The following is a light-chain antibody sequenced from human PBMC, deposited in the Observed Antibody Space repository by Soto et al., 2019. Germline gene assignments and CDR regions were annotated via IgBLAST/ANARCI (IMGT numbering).Light chain of an antibody. V-gene: IGLV1-40*01. CDR2: GNS. CDR3: HAYDSTLLG. Sequence: QSVLTQPPSVSGAPGQRVTISCTGSSSNIGAGYDVHWYQQLPGTAPKLLIFGNSNRPSGVPDRFSGSKSRTSASLAITGLQAEDEADYYGHAYDSTLLGFGGGTKLT. CDR1: SSNIGAGYD. J-gene: IGLJ2*01.